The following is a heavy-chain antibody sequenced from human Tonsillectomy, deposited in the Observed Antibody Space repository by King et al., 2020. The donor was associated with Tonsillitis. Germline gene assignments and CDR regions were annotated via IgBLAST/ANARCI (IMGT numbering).Heavy chain of an antibody. CDR3: AREGYRSSWTGVDV. J-gene: IGHJ6*02. Sequence: QLQESGPGLVKPSQTLSLTCAASGGSIRSDNYSWSWIRQPPGKGLEWIGYIDYSGSTYYNPSFKSRVTISVDMSKNQFSLKLSSVTAADTAVYYCAREGYRSSWTGVDVWGQGTTVIVS. D-gene: IGHD6-13*01. CDR2: IDYSGST. CDR1: GGSIRSDNYS. V-gene: IGHV4-30-4*07.